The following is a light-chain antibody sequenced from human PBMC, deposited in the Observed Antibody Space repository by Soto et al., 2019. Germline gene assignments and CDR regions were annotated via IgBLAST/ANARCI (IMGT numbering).Light chain of an antibody. V-gene: IGKV1-5*01. Sequence: IQMTQSPSTLSASVGDRVTITCRASQSISNWLAWYQQKPGKAPKLLIYDASSLQSGVPSRFSGSGYGTEFTLTISSLQPDDFATYYCQQYNSYPLTFGGGTKVDI. CDR1: QSISNW. CDR2: DAS. CDR3: QQYNSYPLT. J-gene: IGKJ4*01.